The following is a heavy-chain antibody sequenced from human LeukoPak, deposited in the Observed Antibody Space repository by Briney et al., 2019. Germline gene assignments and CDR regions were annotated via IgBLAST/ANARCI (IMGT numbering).Heavy chain of an antibody. Sequence: GASVKVSCKASGYTFTSYDINWVRQATGQGLEWTGWMNPTSGNTGYAQKFQGRVTMTRNTSISTAYMELSSLRSEDTAVYYCARVSDYDILTGYYTNYMDVWGKGTTVTVSS. J-gene: IGHJ6*03. CDR2: MNPTSGNT. D-gene: IGHD3-9*01. V-gene: IGHV1-8*01. CDR3: ARVSDYDILTGYYTNYMDV. CDR1: GYTFTSYD.